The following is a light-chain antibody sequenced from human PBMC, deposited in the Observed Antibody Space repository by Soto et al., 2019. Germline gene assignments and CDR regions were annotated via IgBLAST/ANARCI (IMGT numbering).Light chain of an antibody. V-gene: IGLV2-14*01. CDR3: SSYTSSSLL. J-gene: IGLJ1*01. CDR1: SSDVGGYNY. CDR2: EVS. Sequence: QSALTQSASVSGSPGQSITISCTGTSSDVGGYNYVSWYQQHPGKAPKLMIYEVSNRPSGVSNRFSGSKSGNTASLTISGLQAEDEADYYCSSYTSSSLLFGTGTKVTVL.